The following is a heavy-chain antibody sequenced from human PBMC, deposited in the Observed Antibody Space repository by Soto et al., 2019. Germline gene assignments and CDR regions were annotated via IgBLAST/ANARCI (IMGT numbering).Heavy chain of an antibody. V-gene: IGHV4-59*08. Sequence: SETLSLTCTVSGGSISSYYWSWIRQPPGKGLEWIGYIYYSGSANYNPSLKSRVTMSVDRSKNQFSLKLSSVTAADTAVYYCARQSGDSSGWHPDWGQGPLVTVSS. CDR1: GGSISSYY. CDR3: ARQSGDSSGWHPD. CDR2: IYYSGSA. D-gene: IGHD6-19*01. J-gene: IGHJ4*02.